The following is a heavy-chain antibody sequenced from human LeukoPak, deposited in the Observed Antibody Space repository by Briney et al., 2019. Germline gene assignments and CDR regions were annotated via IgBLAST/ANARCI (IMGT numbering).Heavy chain of an antibody. Sequence: ASVKVSCKASGYTFTGYYIHWLRQAPGQGLEWMGWINPTNGGTKYAQRFQGRVTMTRDTSINTAYMELSRLKSDDTAVYHCARGPSHGAFDLWDQETLVTVSS. V-gene: IGHV1-2*02. CDR1: GYTFTGYY. J-gene: IGHJ4*02. CDR2: INPTNGGT. CDR3: ARGPSHGAFDL.